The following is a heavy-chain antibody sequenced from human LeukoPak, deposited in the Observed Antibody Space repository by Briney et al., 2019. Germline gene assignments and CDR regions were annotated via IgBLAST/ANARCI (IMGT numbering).Heavy chain of an antibody. J-gene: IGHJ3*02. CDR1: GFTVSTNY. D-gene: IGHD3-10*01. Sequence: GGSLRLSCAASGFTVSTNYMSWVRQAPGKGLEWVSVIYSDGRTYYADSVKGRFTISRDNSKNTLYLQMNSLRAEDTAVYYCARDSGRFDVFDIWGQGTMVTVSS. CDR3: ARDSGRFDVFDI. CDR2: IYSDGRT. V-gene: IGHV3-53*01.